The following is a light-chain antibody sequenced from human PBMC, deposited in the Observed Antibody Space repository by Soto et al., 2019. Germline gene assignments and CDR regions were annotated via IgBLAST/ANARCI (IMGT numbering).Light chain of an antibody. CDR2: AAS. CDR3: QKYNGAPYT. V-gene: IGKV1-27*01. J-gene: IGKJ2*01. Sequence: DIQMTQSPSPLSASVGDRVTITCRASQGISNYLAWYQQNPGKVPKLLIYAASTLQSGVPSRFSGSGSGTVFTLTISSLQPEDVATYYCQKYNGAPYTFGQGTKLEIK. CDR1: QGISNY.